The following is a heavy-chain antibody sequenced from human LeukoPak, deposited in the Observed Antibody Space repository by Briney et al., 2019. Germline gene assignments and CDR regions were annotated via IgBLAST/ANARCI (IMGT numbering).Heavy chain of an antibody. CDR1: GGSISDYY. J-gene: IGHJ4*02. Sequence: SETLSLTCTVSGGSISDYYWSWIRQPPGKGLEWIGEINHSGSTNYNPSLKSRVTISVDTSKNQFSLKLSSVTAADTAVYYCARRCSSTSCYAGSFDYWGQGTLVTVSS. CDR3: ARRCSSTSCYAGSFDY. V-gene: IGHV4-34*01. D-gene: IGHD2-2*01. CDR2: INHSGST.